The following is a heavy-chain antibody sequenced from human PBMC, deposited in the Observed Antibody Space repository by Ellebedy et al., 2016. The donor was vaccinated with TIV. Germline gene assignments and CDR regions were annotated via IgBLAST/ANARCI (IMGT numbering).Heavy chain of an antibody. CDR3: AREASLWFGESPYFDY. D-gene: IGHD3-10*01. Sequence: MPSETLSLTCTLSGGSISPYYWSWIRQPPGKGLEWIGYISYSESTNYNPSLQSRVTISVDTSKNQFSLKLSSVTAADTAVYYCAREASLWFGESPYFDYWGQGTLVTVSS. J-gene: IGHJ4*02. CDR2: ISYSEST. V-gene: IGHV4-59*12. CDR1: GGSISPYY.